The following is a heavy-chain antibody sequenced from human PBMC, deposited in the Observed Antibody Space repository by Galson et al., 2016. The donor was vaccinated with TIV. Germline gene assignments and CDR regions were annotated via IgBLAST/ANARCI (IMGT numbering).Heavy chain of an antibody. CDR2: IYHSGST. J-gene: IGHJ6*02. CDR1: GGSISSGGYS. Sequence: TLSLTCAVSGGSISSGGYSWSWIRQPPGKGLEWIGYIYHSGSTYYNPSLKSRVTISVDTSKNQFYLKVSSVTAADTAVYYCARALTGNYGMDVRGQGTTVTVSS. V-gene: IGHV4-30-2*01. CDR3: ARALTGNYGMDV. D-gene: IGHD3-10*01.